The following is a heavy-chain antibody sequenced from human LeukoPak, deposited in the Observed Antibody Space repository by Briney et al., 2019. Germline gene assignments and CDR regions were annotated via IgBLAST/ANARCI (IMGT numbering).Heavy chain of an antibody. Sequence: SVKVSCKASGGTFSSYAISWVRQAPGQGLEWMGGIIPIFGTANYAQKFQGRVTTTTDESTSTAYMELSSLRSEDTAVYYCARAFNYDYVWGSYRCDYWGQGTLVTVSS. D-gene: IGHD3-16*02. J-gene: IGHJ4*02. CDR2: IIPIFGTA. CDR1: GGTFSSYA. CDR3: ARAFNYDYVWGSYRCDY. V-gene: IGHV1-69*05.